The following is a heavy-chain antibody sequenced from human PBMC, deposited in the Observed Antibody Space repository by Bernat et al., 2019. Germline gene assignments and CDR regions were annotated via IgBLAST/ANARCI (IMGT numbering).Heavy chain of an antibody. Sequence: EVQLVESGGGLVQPGRSLRLSCAASGFTFDDYALHWVRQAPGKGLEWVSGISWNRVTIGYADYVKGRFTISRDNAKNSLYLQMNSLRAEDTALYYCAKDYCSSTSCYGDSWGQGTLVTVSS. V-gene: IGHV3-9*01. CDR2: ISWNRVTI. D-gene: IGHD2-2*01. CDR1: GFTFDDYA. J-gene: IGHJ4*02. CDR3: AKDYCSSTSCYGDS.